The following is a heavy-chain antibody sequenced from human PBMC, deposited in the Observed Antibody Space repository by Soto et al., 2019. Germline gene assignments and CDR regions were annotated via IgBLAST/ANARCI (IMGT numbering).Heavy chain of an antibody. CDR1: GYTFTSYG. D-gene: IGHD6-25*01. CDR3: ARVAAADYSLSAYYYHYMDV. CDR2: ISAYNGNT. Sequence: ASVKVSCKASGYTFTSYGISWVRQAPGQGLEWMGWISAYNGNTNYAQKLQGRVTMTTDTSTSTAYMELRSLRSDDTAVYYCARVAAADYSLSAYYYHYMDVWGKGTTVTVSS. J-gene: IGHJ6*03. V-gene: IGHV1-18*01.